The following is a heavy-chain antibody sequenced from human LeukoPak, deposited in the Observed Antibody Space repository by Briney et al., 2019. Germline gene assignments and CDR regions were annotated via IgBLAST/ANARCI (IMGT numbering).Heavy chain of an antibody. CDR1: GFTFSSYA. CDR3: ARVQWELLYPDY. D-gene: IGHD1-26*01. J-gene: IGHJ4*02. Sequence: GGPLRLSCAASGFTFSSYAMHRVRQAPGKGLEWVALISYDESYRYYADSVKGRFTISRDNSKNTLYLQMNSLRADDTAVYYCARVQWELLYPDYWGQGTLVTVSS. V-gene: IGHV3-30-3*01. CDR2: ISYDESYR.